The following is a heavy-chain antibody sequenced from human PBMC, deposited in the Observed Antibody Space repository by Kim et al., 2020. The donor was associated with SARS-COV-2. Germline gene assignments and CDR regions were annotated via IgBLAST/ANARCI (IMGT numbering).Heavy chain of an antibody. CDR2: IYHSGST. Sequence: SETLSLTCAVSGGSISSSNWWSWVRQPPGKGLEWIGEIYHSGSTNYNPSLKSRVTISVDKSKNQFSLKLSSVTAADTAVYYCARDKGGGSYYPLDYWGQGTLVTVSS. CDR1: GGSISSSNW. V-gene: IGHV4-4*02. D-gene: IGHD1-26*01. CDR3: ARDKGGGSYYPLDY. J-gene: IGHJ4*02.